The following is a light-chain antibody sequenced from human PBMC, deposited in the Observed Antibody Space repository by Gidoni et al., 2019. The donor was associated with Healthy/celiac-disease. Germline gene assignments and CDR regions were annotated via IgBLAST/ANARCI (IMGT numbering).Light chain of an antibody. Sequence: EIVLTQSPATLSLSPGERATLSCRASQSVSSYLAWYQQKPGQAPRLLIYDASNRATGSPARFSGSGSGTDFTLTISSLEPEDFAVDYCQQRSNWPYTFGQXTKLEIK. V-gene: IGKV3-11*01. CDR3: QQRSNWPYT. CDR2: DAS. J-gene: IGKJ2*01. CDR1: QSVSSY.